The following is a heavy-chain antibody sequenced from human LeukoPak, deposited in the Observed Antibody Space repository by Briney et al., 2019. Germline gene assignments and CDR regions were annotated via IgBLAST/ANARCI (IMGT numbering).Heavy chain of an antibody. CDR3: ARALSWTTDSYYYMDV. D-gene: IGHD3/OR15-3a*01. Sequence: GASVKVSCKASGYTFTSYDINWVRQATGQGLEWMGWMNPNSGNTGYAQKSQGRVTMTMNTSITTAYMELSSLRSDDTAVYYCARALSWTTDSYYYMDVWGKGTSVTVSS. CDR2: MNPNSGNT. CDR1: GYTFTSYD. J-gene: IGHJ6*03. V-gene: IGHV1-8*01.